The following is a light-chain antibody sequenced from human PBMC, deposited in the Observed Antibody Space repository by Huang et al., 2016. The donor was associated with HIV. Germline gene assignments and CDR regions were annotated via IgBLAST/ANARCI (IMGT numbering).Light chain of an antibody. CDR2: GAS. J-gene: IGKJ4*01. CDR1: QSVNSN. CDR3: QQYNNWPLT. Sequence: EIVMTQSPATLSVSPGERATLSCRPSQSVNSNLAWYQQKPGQAPRLLIYGASTRATCIPARFSGSGSGTEFTLTISSLQSEDFAVYSCQQYNNWPLTFGGGTKVEIK. V-gene: IGKV3-15*01.